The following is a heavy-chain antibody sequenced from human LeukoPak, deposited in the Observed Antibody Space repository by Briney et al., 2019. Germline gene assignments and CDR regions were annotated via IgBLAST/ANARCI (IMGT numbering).Heavy chain of an antibody. J-gene: IGHJ4*02. Sequence: SETLSLTCAVSGGSISSSNWWSWVRQPPGKGLEWIGEIYHSGSTNYNPSLKSRVTISVDKSKNQFSLKLSSVTAADTAVYYCARVRSRGWYVYDYWGQGTLVTVSS. V-gene: IGHV4-4*02. D-gene: IGHD6-19*01. CDR2: IYHSGST. CDR1: GGSISSSNW. CDR3: ARVRSRGWYVYDY.